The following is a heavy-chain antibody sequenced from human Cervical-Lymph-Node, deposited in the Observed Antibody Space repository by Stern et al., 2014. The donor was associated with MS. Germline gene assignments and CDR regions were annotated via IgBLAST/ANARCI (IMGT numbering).Heavy chain of an antibody. CDR3: ARSAHSDY. Sequence: VQLVESGGGVVQPGRSLRLSCVASGFTFRKYAMHWVRQAPGKVMEWVAVTSDDGDKNYYADSVRGRCTVSRNNSKNTLYLQISSLRPDDTATYYCARSAHSDYWGQGSLVIVSS. CDR1: GFTFRKYA. J-gene: IGHJ4*02. CDR2: TSDDGDKN. V-gene: IGHV3-30-3*01. D-gene: IGHD3-3*02.